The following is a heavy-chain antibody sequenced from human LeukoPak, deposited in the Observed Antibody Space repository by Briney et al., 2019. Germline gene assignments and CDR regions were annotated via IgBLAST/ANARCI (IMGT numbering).Heavy chain of an antibody. Sequence: SETLSLTCTVSRGSISSNHWSWIRPPPGKGLEWIGYIYDSGSTKYNPSLKSRVTMSVATSKNQFSLRVTSVTAADTAVYYCARHVPGPYYFDYWGRGTLVTVSS. CDR1: RGSISSNH. D-gene: IGHD1-14*01. CDR2: IYDSGST. V-gene: IGHV4-59*08. CDR3: ARHVPGPYYFDY. J-gene: IGHJ4*02.